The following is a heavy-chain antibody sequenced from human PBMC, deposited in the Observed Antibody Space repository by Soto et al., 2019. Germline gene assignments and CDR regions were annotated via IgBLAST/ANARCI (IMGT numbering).Heavy chain of an antibody. D-gene: IGHD1-26*01. J-gene: IGHJ6*02. Sequence: VASVKVSCKASGYTFTNYAIHWVRQAPGQRLEWMGWIHAGNGNTKYSQTFQGRVTITRDTSASTAYMELSSLSSDDTSVYYCARAPRSSGNYYYAMDVWGQGTTVTVSS. CDR2: IHAGNGNT. V-gene: IGHV1-3*01. CDR1: GYTFTNYA. CDR3: ARAPRSSGNYYYAMDV.